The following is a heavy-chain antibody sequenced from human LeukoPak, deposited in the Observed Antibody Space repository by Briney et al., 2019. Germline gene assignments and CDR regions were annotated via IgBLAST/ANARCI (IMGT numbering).Heavy chain of an antibody. J-gene: IGHJ6*02. CDR3: ATTLTGYSGYGYYYYGMDV. V-gene: IGHV1-69*01. Sequence: ASVKVSCKASGGTFSSYAISWVRQAPGQGLEWMGGIIPIFGTANYAQKFQGRVTITADESTSTAYMELSSLRSEDTAVYYCATTLTGYSGYGYYYYGMDVWGQGTTVTVSS. CDR2: IIPIFGTA. CDR1: GGTFSSYA. D-gene: IGHD5-12*01.